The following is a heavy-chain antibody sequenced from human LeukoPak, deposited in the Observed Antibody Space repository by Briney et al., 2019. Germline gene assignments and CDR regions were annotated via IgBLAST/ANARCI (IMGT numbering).Heavy chain of an antibody. V-gene: IGHV3-33*01. CDR1: GFTFSSFG. D-gene: IGHD1-7*01. J-gene: IGHJ5*02. CDR3: VRGVGVSRFNYLDP. Sequence: GRSLTLSCAASGFTFSSFGMHWVRQAPGKGLEWVAVIWYDASNKYYADSVKGRFTISRDNSKNTLYLQMNSLRDDDTAVYYCVRGVGVSRFNYLDPWSQGTLVIVSS. CDR2: IWYDASNK.